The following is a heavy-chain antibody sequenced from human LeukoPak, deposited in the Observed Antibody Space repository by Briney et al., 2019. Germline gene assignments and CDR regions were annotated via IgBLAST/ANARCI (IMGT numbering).Heavy chain of an antibody. CDR2: ISWSSGSI. CDR3: AKDNGLDYDFWSGSHGMDV. D-gene: IGHD3-3*01. CDR1: GFTFDDYA. Sequence: PGRSLRLSCAASGFTFDDYAMHWVRQAPGKGLEWVSGISWSSGSIGYADSVKGRFTISRDNAKNSLYLQMNSLRAEDTALYYCAKDNGLDYDFWSGSHGMDVWGQGTTVTVSS. J-gene: IGHJ6*02. V-gene: IGHV3-9*01.